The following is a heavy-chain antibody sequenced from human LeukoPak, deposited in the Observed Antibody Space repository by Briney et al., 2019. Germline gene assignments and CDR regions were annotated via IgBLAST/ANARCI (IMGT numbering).Heavy chain of an antibody. J-gene: IGHJ4*02. V-gene: IGHV3-74*01. CDR1: GFTFSTYW. Sequence: GGSLRLSCAASGFTFSTYWMHWVRQAPGKGLVWVSRIDSDGSIRTYADSVKGRFTISRDNAENTLYLQMNSLRAEDTAVYYCAREESDGYSYGHWGQGTLVTVSS. CDR3: AREESDGYSYGH. CDR2: IDSDGSIR. D-gene: IGHD5-18*01.